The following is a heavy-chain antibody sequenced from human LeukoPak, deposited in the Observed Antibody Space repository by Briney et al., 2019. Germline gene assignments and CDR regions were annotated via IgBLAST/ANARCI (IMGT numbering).Heavy chain of an antibody. J-gene: IGHJ4*02. CDR2: IKQDGSEK. V-gene: IGHV3-7*01. D-gene: IGHD6-6*01. Sequence: GGSLRLSCVASGFTFSSFWMTWVRQTPGKGLEWLANIKQDGSEKYYVDSVKGRFTISRDNAKNSLYLQMNSLRAEDTAVYYCARGVGSSPLFDSWGQGTLVTVSS. CDR1: GFTFSSFW. CDR3: ARGVGSSPLFDS.